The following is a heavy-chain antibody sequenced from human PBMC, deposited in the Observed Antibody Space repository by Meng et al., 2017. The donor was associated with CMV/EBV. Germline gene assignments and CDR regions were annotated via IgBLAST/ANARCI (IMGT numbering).Heavy chain of an antibody. CDR3: ARDQNIVVVPAAPRVHYYYYGMDV. CDR1: GFTSSDYY. Sequence: GGSLRLSCAASGFTSSDYYMSWIRQAPGKGLEWVSYISSSGSTIYYADSVKGRFTISRDNAKNSLYLQMNSLRAEDTAVYYCARDQNIVVVPAAPRVHYYYYGMDVWGQGTTVTVSS. J-gene: IGHJ6*02. V-gene: IGHV3-11*01. CDR2: ISSSGSTI. D-gene: IGHD2-2*01.